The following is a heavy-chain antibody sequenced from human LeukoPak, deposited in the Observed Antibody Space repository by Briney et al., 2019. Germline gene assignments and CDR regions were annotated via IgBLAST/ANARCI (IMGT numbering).Heavy chain of an antibody. D-gene: IGHD3-10*02. J-gene: IGHJ6*04. CDR3: AELGITMIGGV. CDR1: GFTFSSYW. CDR2: IKHDGSED. V-gene: IGHV3-7*01. Sequence: GGSLRLSCAASGFTFSSYWMTWVRQAPGKGLEWVATIKHDGSEDYYVDSVKGRFTISRDNAKNSLYLQMNSLRAEDTAVYYCAELGITMIGGVWGEGTTVTISS.